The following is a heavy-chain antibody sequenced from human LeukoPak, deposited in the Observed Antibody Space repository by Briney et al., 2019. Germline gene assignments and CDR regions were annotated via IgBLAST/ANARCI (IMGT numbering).Heavy chain of an antibody. J-gene: IGHJ3*02. CDR1: GYTFTGYY. CDR3: ARAPRVRGVRASDAFDI. V-gene: IGHV1-2*02. Sequence: ASVKVSCKASGYTFTGYYMHWGRQAPGQGLEWMGWINPNSGGTNYAQKFQGRVTMTRDTSISTAYMELSRLRSDDTAVYYCARAPRVRGVRASDAFDIWGQGTMVTVSS. D-gene: IGHD3-10*01. CDR2: INPNSGGT.